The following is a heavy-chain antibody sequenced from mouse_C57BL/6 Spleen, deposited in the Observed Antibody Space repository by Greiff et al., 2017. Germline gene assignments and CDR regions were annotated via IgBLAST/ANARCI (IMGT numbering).Heavy chain of an antibody. D-gene: IGHD1-1*01. V-gene: IGHV1-54*01. CDR2: INPGSGGT. Sequence: VKVVESGAELVRPGTSVKVSCKASGYAFTNYLIEWVKQRPGQGLEWIGVINPGSGGTNYNEKFKGKATLTADKSSSTAYMQLSSLTSEDSAVYFCARDYYYGSSPFAYWGQGTLVTVSA. CDR1: GYAFTNYL. CDR3: ARDYYYGSSPFAY. J-gene: IGHJ3*01.